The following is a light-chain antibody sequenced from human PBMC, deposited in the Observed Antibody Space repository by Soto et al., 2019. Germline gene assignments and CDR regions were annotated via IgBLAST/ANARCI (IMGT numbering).Light chain of an antibody. J-gene: IGKJ1*01. CDR3: MQALQTPRT. CDR1: QSLLHSNGYTY. CDR2: LGS. V-gene: IGKV2-28*01. Sequence: DIVMTQSPLSLPVTPGEPASISCRSSQSLLHSNGYTYLDWYLQKPGQSPQLLIYLGSNRASGVPDRFSGSGSGTDFTLKLSTVEAEDVGVYYCMQALQTPRTFGQGTKVEIK.